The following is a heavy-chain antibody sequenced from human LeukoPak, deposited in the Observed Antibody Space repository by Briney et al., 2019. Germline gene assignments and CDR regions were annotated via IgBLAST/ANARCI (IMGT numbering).Heavy chain of an antibody. J-gene: IGHJ4*02. CDR1: GFTFSSYA. CDR2: ISGSDGST. D-gene: IGHD3-22*01. Sequence: GGSVRLSCAASGFTFSSYAMSWVRQAPGKGLEWVSAISGSDGSTYYADSVKGRFTISRDNSKNTLFLQMNSLRAEDTAVYYCAKMNAKYYDSSGYYVDYWGEGTLVTVCS. V-gene: IGHV3-23*01. CDR3: AKMNAKYYDSSGYYVDY.